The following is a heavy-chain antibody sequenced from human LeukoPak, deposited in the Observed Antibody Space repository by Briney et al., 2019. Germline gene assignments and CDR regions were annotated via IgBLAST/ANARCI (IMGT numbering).Heavy chain of an antibody. Sequence: GGSLRLSCAASGFTFSIYAMSWVRQAPGKGLEWVSVIIGSVSNTYYADSVKGRFTISRDNSKNTVYLQMNSLSAEDTAVYYCARTVRADYWGQGTLVTVSS. J-gene: IGHJ4*02. CDR1: GFTFSIYA. CDR2: IIGSVSNT. D-gene: IGHD4-11*01. CDR3: ARTVRADY. V-gene: IGHV3-23*01.